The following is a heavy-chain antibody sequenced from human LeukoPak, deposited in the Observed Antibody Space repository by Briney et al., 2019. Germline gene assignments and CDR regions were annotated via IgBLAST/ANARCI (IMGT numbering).Heavy chain of an antibody. CDR1: GGSISSGSYY. V-gene: IGHV4-61*02. Sequence: PSETLSLTCTVSGGSISSGSYYWSWIRQPAGKGLEWIGRIYTSGSTNYNPSLKSRVTISVDTSKNQFSLKLSSVTAADTAVYYCASERDGWFDPWGQGTLVTVSS. CDR2: IYTSGST. CDR3: ASERDGWFDP. J-gene: IGHJ5*02.